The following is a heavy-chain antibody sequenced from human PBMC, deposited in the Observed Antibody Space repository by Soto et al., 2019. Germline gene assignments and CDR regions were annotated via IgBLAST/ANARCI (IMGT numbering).Heavy chain of an antibody. CDR2: IYYSGST. D-gene: IGHD6-6*01. CDR1: GGSISSGGYY. CDR3: ARVGGQLVISGAFDI. Sequence: SETLSLTCTVSGGSISSGGYYWSWIRQHPGKGLEWIGYIYYSGSTYYNPSLKSRVTISVDTSRNQFSLKLSSVTAADTAVYYCARVGGQLVISGAFDIWGQGTMVTVSS. V-gene: IGHV4-31*03. J-gene: IGHJ3*02.